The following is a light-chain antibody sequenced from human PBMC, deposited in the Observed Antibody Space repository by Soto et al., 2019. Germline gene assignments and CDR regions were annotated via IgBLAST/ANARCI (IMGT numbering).Light chain of an antibody. CDR3: NSYTSSSTLV. CDR1: SNDVGGYDY. Sequence: QSALTQPRSVSGSPGQSVTISCSGTSNDVGGYDYVSWYQQHPGKAPKLVIYEVSNRPSWVSNRFSGSKSGNTASLTISGLQPEDEADYYCNSYTSSSTLVFGGGTKLTVL. V-gene: IGLV2-14*01. CDR2: EVS. J-gene: IGLJ2*01.